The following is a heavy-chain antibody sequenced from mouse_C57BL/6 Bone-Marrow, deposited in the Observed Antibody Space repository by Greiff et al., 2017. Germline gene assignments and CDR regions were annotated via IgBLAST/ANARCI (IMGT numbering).Heavy chain of an antibody. CDR2: ISSGSSTI. J-gene: IGHJ1*03. Sequence: EVNLVESGGGLVKPGGSLKLSCAASGFTFSDYGMHWVRQAPEKGLEWVAYISSGSSTIYYADTVKGRFTISRDNAKNTLFLQMTSLRSEDTAMYYCARGELGPYWYFDVWGTGTTVTVSS. V-gene: IGHV5-17*01. D-gene: IGHD4-1*01. CDR1: GFTFSDYG. CDR3: ARGELGPYWYFDV.